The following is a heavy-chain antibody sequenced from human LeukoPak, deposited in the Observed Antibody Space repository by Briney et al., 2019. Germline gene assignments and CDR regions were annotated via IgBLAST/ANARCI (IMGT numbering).Heavy chain of an antibody. J-gene: IGHJ3*02. CDR2: IKSKTDGGTT. Sequence: GGSLRLSCAASGFTFSNAWMSWVRQAPGKGLEWVGRIKSKTDGGTTDYAAPVKGRFTISRDDSKNTLYLQMNSLKTEDTAVYYCTTDRDCSSTSCYEAFDIWGQGTMVTVSS. CDR1: GFTFSNAW. CDR3: TTDRDCSSTSCYEAFDI. V-gene: IGHV3-15*01. D-gene: IGHD2-2*01.